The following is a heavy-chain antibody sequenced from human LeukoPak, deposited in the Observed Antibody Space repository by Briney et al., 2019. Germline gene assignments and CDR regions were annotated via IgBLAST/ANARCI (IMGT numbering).Heavy chain of an antibody. CDR2: IYYSGST. V-gene: IGHV4-59*01. CDR1: GGSISSYY. D-gene: IGHD3-10*01. CDR3: AGYGSGSYYTGYYYYYMDV. Sequence: TSETLSLTCTVSGGSISSYYWSWIRQPPGKGLEWIGYIYYSGSTNYNPSLKSRVTILVDTSKNQFSLKLSSVTAADTAVYYCAGYGSGSYYTGYYYYYMDVWGKGTTVTVSS. J-gene: IGHJ6*03.